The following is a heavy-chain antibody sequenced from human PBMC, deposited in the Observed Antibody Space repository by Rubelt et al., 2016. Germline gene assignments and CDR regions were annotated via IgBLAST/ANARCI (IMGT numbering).Heavy chain of an antibody. D-gene: IGHD4-17*01. J-gene: IGHJ4*02. CDR3: ARDYGE. V-gene: IGHV3-48*04. CDR2: ISSSGSTI. Sequence: EVHLVESGGGLVQPGGSLRLSCTASGFAFSPYRMNWVRQAPGKGLEWLSQISSSGSTIHYADSVKGRFTISRDNAKNSMYLQMGNLRVEDTAVYYCARDYGEWGQGILVTVSS. CDR1: GFAFSPYR.